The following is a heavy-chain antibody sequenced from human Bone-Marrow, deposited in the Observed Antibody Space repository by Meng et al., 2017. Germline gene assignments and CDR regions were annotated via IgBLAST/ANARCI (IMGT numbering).Heavy chain of an antibody. D-gene: IGHD3-3*01. Sequence: ASVKVSCKASGYTFTSYGISWVRQAPGQGLEWMGWISACNGNTNYAQKLQGRVTMTTDTSTSTAYMELRSLRSDDTAVYYCARVGGYDFWSGYYVESYYYGMDVWGQGTTVTVSS. CDR3: ARVGGYDFWSGYYVESYYYGMDV. CDR1: GYTFTSYG. J-gene: IGHJ6*02. V-gene: IGHV1-18*01. CDR2: ISACNGNT.